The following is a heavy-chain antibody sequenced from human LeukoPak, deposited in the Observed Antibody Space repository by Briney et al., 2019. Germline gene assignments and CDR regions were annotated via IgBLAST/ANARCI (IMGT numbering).Heavy chain of an antibody. CDR1: GFTFSSYS. Sequence: GGSLRLSCAASGFTFSSYSMNWVRQAPGKGLEWVSSISSSSSYIYYADSVKGRFTISRDNAKNSLYLQMNSLRAEDTAVCYCAKCNGGSYYYFDYWGQGTLVTVSS. CDR3: AKCNGGSYYYFDY. D-gene: IGHD1-26*01. CDR2: ISSSSSYI. V-gene: IGHV3-21*01. J-gene: IGHJ4*02.